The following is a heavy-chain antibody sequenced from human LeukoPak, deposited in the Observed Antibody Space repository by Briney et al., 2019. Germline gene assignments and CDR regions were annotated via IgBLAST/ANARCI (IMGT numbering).Heavy chain of an antibody. D-gene: IGHD3-10*01. CDR3: AREDRPWFGELFEGFDY. Sequence: SETLSLTCTVSGGSISSYYWSWIRQPPGKGLEWIGYIYYSGSINYNPSLKSRVTISVDTSKNQFSLKLSSVTAADTAVYYCAREDRPWFGELFEGFDYWGQGTLVTVSS. CDR1: GGSISSYY. J-gene: IGHJ4*02. V-gene: IGHV4-59*01. CDR2: IYYSGSI.